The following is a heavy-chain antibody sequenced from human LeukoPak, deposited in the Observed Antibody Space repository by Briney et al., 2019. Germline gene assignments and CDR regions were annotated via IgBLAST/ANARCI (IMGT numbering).Heavy chain of an antibody. J-gene: IGHJ4*02. CDR3: AKRGGYETMAAFDY. D-gene: IGHD3-10*01. CDR1: GFFFSNYD. V-gene: IGHV3-23*01. CDR2: LSSSGGST. Sequence: GGSLRLSCAASGFFFSNYDMNWVRQAPGQGLEWVSGLSSSGGSTFYSDSVKGRFTISRDNSKKTLSLQMSSLRAEDSAVYYCAKRGGYETMAAFDYWGQGTLVTVSS.